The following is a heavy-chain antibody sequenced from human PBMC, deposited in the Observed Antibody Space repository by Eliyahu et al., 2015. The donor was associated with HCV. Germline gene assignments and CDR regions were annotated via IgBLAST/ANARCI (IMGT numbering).Heavy chain of an antibody. Sequence: EVQLLESGGGLVQPGGSLRLSCAASGFTFSTYAMSWVRQAPGKGLEWVSTISGSGGGTYYADSVKGRFTISRDNSKNTLYLQMNSLRVEDTAIYYCAPLAVAGPGFGYWGQGTQVTVSS. CDR2: ISGSGGGT. J-gene: IGHJ4*02. CDR3: APLAVAGPGFGY. V-gene: IGHV3-23*01. CDR1: GFTFSTYA. D-gene: IGHD6-19*01.